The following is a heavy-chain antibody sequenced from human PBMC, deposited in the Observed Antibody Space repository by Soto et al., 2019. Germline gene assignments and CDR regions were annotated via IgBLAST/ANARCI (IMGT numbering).Heavy chain of an antibody. V-gene: IGHV3-30-3*01. Sequence: QVQLVESGGGVVQPGRSLRLSCAASGFTFSSYAMHWVRQAPGKGLEWVAVISYDGSNKYYADSVKGRFTISRDNSKNTLYLQMNSLRAEDTAVYHCARLSGFYFDYWGQGTLVTVSS. CDR2: ISYDGSNK. CDR1: GFTFSSYA. D-gene: IGHD7-27*01. CDR3: ARLSGFYFDY. J-gene: IGHJ4*02.